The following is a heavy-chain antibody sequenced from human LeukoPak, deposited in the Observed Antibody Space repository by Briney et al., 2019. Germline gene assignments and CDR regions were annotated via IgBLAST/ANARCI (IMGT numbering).Heavy chain of an antibody. D-gene: IGHD2-15*01. CDR3: ASYPGYCSGGSCRVVDV. V-gene: IGHV3-48*04. CDR2: ISSSGSTI. Sequence: GGSLRLSCAASGFTFSSYWMSWVRQAPGKGLEWVSYISSSGSTIYYADSVKGRFTISRDNAKNSLYLQMNSLRAEDTAVYYCASYPGYCSGGSCRVVDVWGKGTTVTVSS. CDR1: GFTFSSYW. J-gene: IGHJ6*04.